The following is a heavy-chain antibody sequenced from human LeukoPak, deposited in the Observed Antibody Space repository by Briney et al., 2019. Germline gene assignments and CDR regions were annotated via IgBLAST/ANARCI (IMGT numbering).Heavy chain of an antibody. V-gene: IGHV3-48*01. CDR2: ISSSSSTI. CDR3: ARDSSPSHDYGDYGDRIDAFDI. J-gene: IGHJ3*02. D-gene: IGHD4-17*01. CDR1: GFTFSSYS. Sequence: PGGSLRLSCAASGFTFSSYSMNWVRQAPGKGLEWVSYISSSSSTIYYADSVKGRFTISRDNAKNSLYLQMNSLRAEDTAVYYCARDSSPSHDYGDYGDRIDAFDIWGQGTMVTVSS.